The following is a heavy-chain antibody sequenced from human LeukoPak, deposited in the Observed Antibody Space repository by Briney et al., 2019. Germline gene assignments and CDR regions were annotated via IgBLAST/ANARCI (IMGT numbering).Heavy chain of an antibody. CDR2: IYPGDSDT. CDR3: AIMTTSGDYYFDY. J-gene: IGHJ4*02. Sequence: GESLKISCKGSGYSFNTYWIGWVRQMPGKGLEWMGIIYPGDSDTRYSPSFQGQVTISADKSISTACLQWSSLKASDTAMYYCAIMTTSGDYYFDYWGQGTLVTVSS. V-gene: IGHV5-51*01. CDR1: GYSFNTYW. D-gene: IGHD3-16*01.